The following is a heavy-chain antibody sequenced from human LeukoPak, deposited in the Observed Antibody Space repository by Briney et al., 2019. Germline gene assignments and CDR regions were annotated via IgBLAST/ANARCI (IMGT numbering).Heavy chain of an antibody. Sequence: SETLSLTCTVSGGSISSYYWSWIRQPPGKGLEWIGYIYYSGSTNYNPSRKSRVTISVDTSKNQFSLKLSSVTAADTAVYYCASGTGITSSDPWGQGTLVTVSS. CDR3: ASGTGITSSDP. CDR2: IYYSGST. D-gene: IGHD1-1*01. CDR1: GGSISSYY. V-gene: IGHV4-59*01. J-gene: IGHJ5*02.